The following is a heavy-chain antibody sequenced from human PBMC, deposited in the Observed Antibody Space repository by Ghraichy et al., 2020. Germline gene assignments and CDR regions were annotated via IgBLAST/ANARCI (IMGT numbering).Heavy chain of an antibody. J-gene: IGHJ4*02. CDR3: ARGPMVRGVIRYYFGY. CDR2: INHSGST. D-gene: IGHD3-10*01. Sequence: SETLSLTCAVYGGSFSGYYWSWIRQPPGKGLEWIGEINHSGSTNYNPSLKRRVTISVDTSKNQFSLKLSSVTAADTAVYYCARGPMVRGVIRYYFGYWGQGTLVTVSS. CDR1: GGSFSGYY. V-gene: IGHV4-34*01.